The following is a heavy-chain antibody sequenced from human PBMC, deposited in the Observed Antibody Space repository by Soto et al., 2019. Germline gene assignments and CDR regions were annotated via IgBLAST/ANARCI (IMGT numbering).Heavy chain of an antibody. J-gene: IGHJ6*02. CDR2: ISSSSSTI. D-gene: IGHD6-6*01. V-gene: IGHV3-48*02. Sequence: PGGSLRLSCAASGFTFSSYSMNWVRQAPGKGLEWVSYISSSSSTIYYADSVKGRFTISRDNAKNSLYLQMNSLRDEDTAVYYCARDRSIAARRVVWGMDVWGQGTTVTVSS. CDR3: ARDRSIAARRVVWGMDV. CDR1: GFTFSSYS.